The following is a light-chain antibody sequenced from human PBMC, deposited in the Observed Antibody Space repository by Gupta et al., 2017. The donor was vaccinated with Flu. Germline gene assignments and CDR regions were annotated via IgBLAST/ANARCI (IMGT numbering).Light chain of an antibody. CDR2: DAS. CDR1: QSVSSS. Sequence: PGERATRACRASQSVSSSLAWYQQKPGQAPRLLIYDASTTATGIPPRCSGRGSGTEFTLTISSVQSEDFAVYYCQQYDDWPTFGGGTTVGIK. CDR3: QQYDDWPT. V-gene: IGKV3-15*01. J-gene: IGKJ4*01.